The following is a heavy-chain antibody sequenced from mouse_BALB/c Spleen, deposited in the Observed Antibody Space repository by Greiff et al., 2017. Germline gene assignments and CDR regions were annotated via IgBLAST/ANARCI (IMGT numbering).Heavy chain of an antibody. Sequence: VQLQQSGPELVKPGASVKISCKASGYTFTSYGINWVKQRPGQGLEWIGYIYPGSGGTAYNQKFKGKATLTADKSSSTVYMQLSSLTSEDSAIYFCANGFAYWGQGTPLTVSA. CDR2: IYPGSGGT. CDR3: ANGFAY. CDR1: GYTFTSYG. J-gene: IGHJ2*01. V-gene: IGHV1-77*01.